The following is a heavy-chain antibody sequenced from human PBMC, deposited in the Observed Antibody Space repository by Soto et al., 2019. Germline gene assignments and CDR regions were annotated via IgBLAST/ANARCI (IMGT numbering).Heavy chain of an antibody. Sequence: SGPTLVNPTQTLTLTCSFSGFSLSTSGMCVSWIRQPPGKALEWLALIDWDDDKYYSTSLKTRLTISKDTSKNQVVLTMTNMEPVDTATYYCARTRIAARPIGAQFDPWGQGTLVTVGS. CDR2: IDWDDDK. CDR1: GFSLSTSGMC. CDR3: ARTRIAARPIGAQFDP. V-gene: IGHV2-70*01. J-gene: IGHJ5*02. D-gene: IGHD6-6*01.